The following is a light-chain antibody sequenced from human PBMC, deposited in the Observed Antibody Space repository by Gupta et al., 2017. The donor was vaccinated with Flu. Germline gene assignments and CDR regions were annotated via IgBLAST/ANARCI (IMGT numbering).Light chain of an antibody. CDR1: QGISSF. CDR3: QQSYSAA. CDR2: AAS. Sequence: GDRVTITCRTSQGISSFLNWYQQKPGKAPKLLITAASHLQSGVPSRFSGSGSGTDFTLTISSLQPEDFATYYCQQSYSAAFGPGTKVDLK. V-gene: IGKV1-39*01. J-gene: IGKJ3*01.